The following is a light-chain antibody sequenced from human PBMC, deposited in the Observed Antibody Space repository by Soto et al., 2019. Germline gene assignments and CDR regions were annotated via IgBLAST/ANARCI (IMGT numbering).Light chain of an antibody. CDR3: MQALLTPT. Sequence: DIVMTQSPLSLPVTPGEPASISCRSSQSLLHSNGYNYLDWYLQKPGQSPQLLIYLGSTRASGVPDRFSGSGSGTDFTLKISRVEAEAVGIYYCMQALLTPTFGQGTRLDIK. V-gene: IGKV2-28*01. J-gene: IGKJ5*01. CDR1: QSLLHSNGYNY. CDR2: LGS.